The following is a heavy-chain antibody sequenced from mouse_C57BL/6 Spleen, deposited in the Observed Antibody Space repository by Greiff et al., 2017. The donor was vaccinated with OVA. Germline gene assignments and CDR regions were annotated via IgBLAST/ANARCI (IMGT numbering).Heavy chain of an antibody. CDR3: ARLWDGYFDY. V-gene: IGHV5-9*04. CDR2: ISGGGGNT. D-gene: IGHD4-1*01. CDR1: GFTFSSYT. J-gene: IGHJ2*01. Sequence: EVKLMESGGGLVKPGGSLKLSCAASGFTFSSYTMSWVRQTPEKRLEWVATISGGGGNTYYPDSVKGRFTISRDNAKNTLYLQMSSLRSEDTAVDYYARLWDGYFDYWGQGTTLTVSS.